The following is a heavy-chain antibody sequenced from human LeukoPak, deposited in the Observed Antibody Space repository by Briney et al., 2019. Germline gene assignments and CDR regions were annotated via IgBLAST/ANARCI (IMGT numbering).Heavy chain of an antibody. D-gene: IGHD3-22*01. CDR1: GYSISSGYY. Sequence: SETLSLTCTVSGYSISSGYYWGWIRQPPGKGLEWIGSIYHSGSTYYNPSLKSRVTISVDTSKNQFSLKLSSVTAADTTVYYCARLHYGSSGYYYGFDYWGQGTLVTVSS. J-gene: IGHJ4*02. CDR2: IYHSGST. V-gene: IGHV4-38-2*02. CDR3: ARLHYGSSGYYYGFDY.